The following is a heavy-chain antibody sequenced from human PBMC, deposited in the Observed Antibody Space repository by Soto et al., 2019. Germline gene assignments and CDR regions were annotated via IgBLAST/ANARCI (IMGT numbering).Heavy chain of an antibody. Sequence: GGSLRLSCAASGFTFSNYWMSWVRQAPGKGLEWVANIKQDGGEEDYVDSVKGRFTISRDNAKNSLYLQMNSLRAEGSAVYYCARDNSVIVVACPLLDNWGQGTLVTVSS. CDR3: ARDNSVIVVACPLLDN. CDR1: GFTFSNYW. V-gene: IGHV3-7*05. CDR2: IKQDGGEE. D-gene: IGHD3-22*01. J-gene: IGHJ4*02.